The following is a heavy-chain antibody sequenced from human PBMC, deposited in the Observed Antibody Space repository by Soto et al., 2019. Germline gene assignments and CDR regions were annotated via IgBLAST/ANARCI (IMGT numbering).Heavy chain of an antibody. CDR1: GFAFSTYG. Sequence: QVQLVESGGGVVQPGRSLRLSCVASGFAFSTYGIHWVRQAPGKGLKWVAVIWYDGSIKYYADSVKGRFTISRDNSKNTLDLQMISLRADDTAVYYCARASGPLDYWGQGTQVTVSS. V-gene: IGHV3-33*01. J-gene: IGHJ4*02. CDR2: IWYDGSIK. D-gene: IGHD5-12*01. CDR3: ARASGPLDY.